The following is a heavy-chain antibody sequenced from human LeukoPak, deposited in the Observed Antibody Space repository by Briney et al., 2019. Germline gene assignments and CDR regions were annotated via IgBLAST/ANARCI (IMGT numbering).Heavy chain of an antibody. CDR1: GGSISRSNYY. Sequence: PSETLSLTCTVSGGSISRSNYYWGWIRQPPGKGLEWIGSVYNPVTTYHNPSLRSRVTISVDTSRNQFSLKLSSVTAADTAVYFCTRHPTLTSGGNFDFWGQGTLVTVSS. V-gene: IGHV4-39*01. CDR2: VYNPVTT. J-gene: IGHJ4*02. CDR3: TRHPTLTSGGNFDF. D-gene: IGHD3-16*01.